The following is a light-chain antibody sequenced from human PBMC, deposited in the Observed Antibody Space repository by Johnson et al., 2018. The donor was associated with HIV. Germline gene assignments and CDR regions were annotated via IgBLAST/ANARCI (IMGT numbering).Light chain of an antibody. CDR1: TSNIGNNY. V-gene: IGLV1-51*01. Sequence: HSVLTQPPSVSATPGQKVTISCSGSTSNIGNNYVSWYQQFPGAAPKLLIYDDNKRPSRIPDRFSGSKSGTSATLGLTGLQTGDEADFYCGAWDSSLSAYVFGSGPKVTVL. J-gene: IGLJ1*01. CDR3: GAWDSSLSAYV. CDR2: DDN.